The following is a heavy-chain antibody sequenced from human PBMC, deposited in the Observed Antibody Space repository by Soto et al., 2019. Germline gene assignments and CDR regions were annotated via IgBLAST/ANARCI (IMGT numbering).Heavy chain of an antibody. Sequence: QVQLQESGPGLVKPSQTLSLTCTVSGGSISSGNYYWSWIRQPPGKGLEWIGYIFYSGTTYYNPSLKSRVIISVDTSNNQFSLKVNSVTAADTAVYYCARDSGWFREFNYYYDGMDVWGQGTTVTVSS. J-gene: IGHJ6*02. D-gene: IGHD3-10*01. CDR1: GGSISSGNYY. V-gene: IGHV4-30-4*01. CDR3: ARDSGWFREFNYYYDGMDV. CDR2: IFYSGTT.